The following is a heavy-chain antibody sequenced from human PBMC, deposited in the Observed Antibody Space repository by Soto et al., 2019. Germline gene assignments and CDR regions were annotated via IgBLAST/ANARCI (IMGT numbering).Heavy chain of an antibody. J-gene: IGHJ6*02. CDR2: ISSSGSTI. Sequence: GGSLRLSCAASGFTFSSYEMNWVRQAPGKGLEWVSYISSSGSTIYYADSVKGRFTISRDNAKNSLYLQMNSLRAEDTAVYYCAREGAIAGTPRYYYYGMDVWGQATTVTVSS. CDR3: AREGAIAGTPRYYYYGMDV. CDR1: GFTFSSYE. V-gene: IGHV3-48*03. D-gene: IGHD6-13*01.